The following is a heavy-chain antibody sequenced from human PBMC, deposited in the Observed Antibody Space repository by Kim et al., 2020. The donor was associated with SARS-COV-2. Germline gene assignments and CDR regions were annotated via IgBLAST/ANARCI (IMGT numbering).Heavy chain of an antibody. CDR1: GGSISSSNW. CDR2: IYHSGST. D-gene: IGHD2-8*02. Sequence: SETLSLTCAVSGGSISSSNWWSWVRQPPGKGLEWIGEIYHSGSTNYNPSLKSRVTISVDKSKNQFSLKLSSVTAADTAVYYCARSLALLADYYYGMDVWGQGTTVTVSS. J-gene: IGHJ6*02. V-gene: IGHV4-4*02. CDR3: ARSLALLADYYYGMDV.